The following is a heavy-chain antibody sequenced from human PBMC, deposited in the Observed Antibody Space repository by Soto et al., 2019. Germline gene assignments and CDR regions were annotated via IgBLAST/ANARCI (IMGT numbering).Heavy chain of an antibody. J-gene: IGHJ6*02. CDR1: GFTFSSFS. CDR3: ARYLGDYGYAMDV. V-gene: IGHV3-48*02. Sequence: PVVSLRLSCVASGFTFSSFSMNWVRQAPGKGLEWVSYIRSSSTIYYADSVKGRFTISRDNAKNTLYLQMNSLRDEDTAVYYCARYLGDYGYAMDVWGQGTTVTVSS. CDR2: IRSSSTI. D-gene: IGHD3-16*01.